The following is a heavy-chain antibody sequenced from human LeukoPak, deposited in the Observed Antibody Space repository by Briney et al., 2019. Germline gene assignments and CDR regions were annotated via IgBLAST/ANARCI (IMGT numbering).Heavy chain of an antibody. J-gene: IGHJ6*03. CDR1: GFTFSDYY. V-gene: IGHV3-11*06. CDR3: ARERGYSLYYYYYYMDV. Sequence: PGGSLRLSCAASGFTFSDYYMSWIRQAPGKGLEWVSSISSSSSYIYYTDSVKGRFTISRDNAKNSLYLQMNSLRAEDTAVYYCARERGYSLYYYYYYMDVWGKGTTVTVSS. D-gene: IGHD2-15*01. CDR2: ISSSSSYI.